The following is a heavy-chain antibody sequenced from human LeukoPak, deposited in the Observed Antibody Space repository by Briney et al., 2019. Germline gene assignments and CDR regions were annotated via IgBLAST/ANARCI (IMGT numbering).Heavy chain of an antibody. Sequence: SETLSLTCAVYGGSFSGYYWSWIRQPPGKGLEWIGEINHSGSTNYNPSLKSRVTISVDTSKNQFSLKLSSVTAADTATYYCAKATGYSDYWGQGILVSVSS. J-gene: IGHJ4*02. CDR2: INHSGST. D-gene: IGHD3-9*01. CDR1: GGSFSGYY. V-gene: IGHV4-34*01. CDR3: AKATGYSDY.